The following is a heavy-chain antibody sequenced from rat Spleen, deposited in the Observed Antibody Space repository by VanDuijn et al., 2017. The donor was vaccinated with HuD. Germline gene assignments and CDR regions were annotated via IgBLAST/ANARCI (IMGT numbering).Heavy chain of an antibody. Sequence: QVQLKESGPTLVQPSQTLSLACSVSGLSLTSNSVSWIRQPPGKGLEWMGVIWSGGGTSYNSALKSRLSISKDTSKSQVLLKMNSLQTEDTATYYCARDPGLLRTIWGYCDYWGQGVMVTVSS. CDR3: ARDPGLLRTIWGYCDY. CDR2: IWSGGGT. D-gene: IGHD1-6*01. V-gene: IGHV2-47*01. CDR1: GLSLTSNS. J-gene: IGHJ2*01.